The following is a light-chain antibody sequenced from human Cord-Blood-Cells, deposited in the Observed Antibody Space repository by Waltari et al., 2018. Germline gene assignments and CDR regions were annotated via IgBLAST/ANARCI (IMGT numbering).Light chain of an antibody. J-gene: IGLJ1*01. CDR3: CSDAGSSTYV. CDR1: SSDVGSYNL. Sequence: QSALTQPASVSGSPGQSITISCTGTSSDVGSYNLVSWYQQHPGKAPKLMIYEGSKRRSGVSNLFSGSKSGNTASLTISGLQAEDEADYYCCSDAGSSTYVFGTGTKVTVL. V-gene: IGLV2-23*01. CDR2: EGS.